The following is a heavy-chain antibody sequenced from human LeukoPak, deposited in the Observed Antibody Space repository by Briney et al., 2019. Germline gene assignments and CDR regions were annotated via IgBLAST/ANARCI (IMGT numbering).Heavy chain of an antibody. V-gene: IGHV3-21*03. D-gene: IGHD5-24*01. Sequence: GGSLRLSCAASGFTFSSYSMNWVRQAPGKGLEWVSSISSSSSYIYYADSVRGRFTISRDKGKNTLYLQMNSLRAEDTAVYYCAKDRIPDGKYSIDFWGQGTLVTVSS. CDR2: ISSSSSYI. J-gene: IGHJ4*02. CDR3: AKDRIPDGKYSIDF. CDR1: GFTFSSYS.